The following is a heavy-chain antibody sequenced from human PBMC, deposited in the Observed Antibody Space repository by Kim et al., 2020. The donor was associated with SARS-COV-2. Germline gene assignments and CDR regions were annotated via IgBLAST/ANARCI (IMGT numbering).Heavy chain of an antibody. J-gene: IGHJ6*01. D-gene: IGHD2-15*01. CDR3: ARILVNATRPRYHYYDMD. Sequence: SETLSLTCAVYGGSFSGFYWSWIRQPPGKGLEWIGEINHSGSTNYNPSLKSRVTISVDTSKNQFSLRLSSVTAADTAVYYCARILVNATRPRYHYYDMD. CDR1: GGSFSGFY. CDR2: INHSGST. V-gene: IGHV4-34*01.